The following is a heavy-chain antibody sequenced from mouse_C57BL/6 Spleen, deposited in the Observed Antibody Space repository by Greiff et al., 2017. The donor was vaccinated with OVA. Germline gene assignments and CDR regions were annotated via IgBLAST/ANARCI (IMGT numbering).Heavy chain of an antibody. CDR2: ISDGGSYT. J-gene: IGHJ3*01. Sequence: EVKVVESGGGLVKPGGSLKLSCAASGFTFSSYAMSWVRQTPEKRLEWVATISDGGSYTYYPDNVKGRFTISRDNAKNNLYLQISHLKSEDTAMYYCARDWGGRFAYWGQGTLVTVSA. V-gene: IGHV5-4*01. CDR3: ARDWGGRFAY. CDR1: GFTFSSYA.